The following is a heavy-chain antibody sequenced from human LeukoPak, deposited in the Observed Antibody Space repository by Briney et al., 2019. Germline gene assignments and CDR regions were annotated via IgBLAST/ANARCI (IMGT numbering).Heavy chain of an antibody. V-gene: IGHV4-34*01. Sequence: PSKTLPLTCAVYGGSFSGYYWSWIRQPPGKGLEWIGEINHSGSTNYNPSPKSRLTISVDTSKNQFSLKLSSVTAADTAVYYCAAEWLRLVAFDYWGQGTLVTVSS. CDR1: GGSFSGYY. CDR3: AAEWLRLVAFDY. J-gene: IGHJ4*02. D-gene: IGHD5-12*01. CDR2: INHSGST.